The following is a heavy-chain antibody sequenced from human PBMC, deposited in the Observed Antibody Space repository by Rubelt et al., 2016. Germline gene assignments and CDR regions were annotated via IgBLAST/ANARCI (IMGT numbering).Heavy chain of an antibody. CDR3: ARDPRIAVSGTGYYDN. CDR2: IRFDGSNK. D-gene: IGHD6-19*01. J-gene: IGHJ4*02. CDR1: GFTFSFHG. Sequence: QVQLVESGGGVVQPGGSLRLSCAASGFTFSFHGMHWVRQAPGKGLEWVAFIRFDGSNKYYADSVKGRITISRDNSKNTLYLQINSLRAEDTAVYYCARDPRIAVSGTGYYDNWGQGTLVTVSS. V-gene: IGHV3-30*02.